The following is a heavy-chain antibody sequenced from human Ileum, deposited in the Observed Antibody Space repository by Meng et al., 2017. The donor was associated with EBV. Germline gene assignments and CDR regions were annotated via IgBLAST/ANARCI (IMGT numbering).Heavy chain of an antibody. CDR3: ARNVPGTSAYYD. V-gene: IGHV4-28*01. D-gene: IGHD3-22*01. J-gene: IGHJ4*02. CDR2: IYSSGST. Sequence: LQRSGPGPAKPPAPPSPTAADPGSPDITTNWWGWTRPPPGKGLEWIGYIYSSGSTSYNPSLKSRVTMSVDTSKNQFSLNLNSVTAVDTAVYYCARNVPGTSAYYDWGQGTLVTVSS. CDR1: GSPDITTNW.